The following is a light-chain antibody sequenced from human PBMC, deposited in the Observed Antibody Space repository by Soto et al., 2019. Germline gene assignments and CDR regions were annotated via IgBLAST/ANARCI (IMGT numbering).Light chain of an antibody. V-gene: IGKV3-15*01. J-gene: IGKJ5*01. Sequence: EMVITQSPATLSVSPGERATLSCRASQSVSRNLAWYQQKPGQAPRLLIYDASARATGIPARFSGSGSGTEFSLTISSLQSEDFAVYYCQHYNNWPITFGQGTRLEIK. CDR1: QSVSRN. CDR2: DAS. CDR3: QHYNNWPIT.